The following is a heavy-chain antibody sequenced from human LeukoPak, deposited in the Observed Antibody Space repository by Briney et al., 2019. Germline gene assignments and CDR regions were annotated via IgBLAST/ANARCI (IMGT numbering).Heavy chain of an antibody. Sequence: PPETLSLTCTVSGGAIISDNFYWGWVRQPPGKGLEWVGSINYSGTTYYNPSLRSRLSISVDTSRTQFFLRLNSVTAADTAVYHSGRLFDSWGQGILVTVSS. CDR2: INYSGTT. CDR3: GRLFDS. V-gene: IGHV4-39*01. J-gene: IGHJ4*02. CDR1: GGAIISDNFY.